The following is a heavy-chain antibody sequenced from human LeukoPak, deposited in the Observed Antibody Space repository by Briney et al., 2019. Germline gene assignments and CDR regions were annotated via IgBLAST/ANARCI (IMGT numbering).Heavy chain of an antibody. Sequence: GGSLRLSCAASGFTFSSYAMSWVRQAPGKGLEWVAAISGSGGSTYYADSVKGRFTISRDNSKNTLYLQMNSLRAEDTAVYYCAKARSGYSHYFDYWGQGTLVTVSS. V-gene: IGHV3-23*01. CDR2: ISGSGGST. CDR1: GFTFSSYA. CDR3: AKARSGYSHYFDY. D-gene: IGHD3-22*01. J-gene: IGHJ4*02.